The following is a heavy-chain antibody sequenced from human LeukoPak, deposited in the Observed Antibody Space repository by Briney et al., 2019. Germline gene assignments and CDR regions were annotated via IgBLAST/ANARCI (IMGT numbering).Heavy chain of an antibody. Sequence: SETLSLTCAVSGGSISSGGYSWSWIRQPPGKGLEWIGYIYHSGSTYYNPSLKSQVTISVDRSKNQFSLKLSSVTAADTAVYYCARVLGIAARPGYYYYGMDVWGQGTTVTVSS. CDR3: ARVLGIAARPGYYYYGMDV. J-gene: IGHJ6*02. CDR2: IYHSGST. CDR1: GGSISSGGYS. V-gene: IGHV4-30-2*01. D-gene: IGHD6-6*01.